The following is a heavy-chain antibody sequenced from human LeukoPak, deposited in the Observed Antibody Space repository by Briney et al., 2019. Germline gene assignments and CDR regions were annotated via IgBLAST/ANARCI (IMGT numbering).Heavy chain of an antibody. J-gene: IGHJ4*02. CDR1: GGTFSSYA. CDR2: IIPIFGTA. D-gene: IGHD5-18*01. V-gene: IGHV1-69*05. CDR3: ASSGVQSGYSYGYC. Sequence: SVKVSCKASGGTFSSYAISWVRQAPGQGLEWMGGIIPIFGTANYAQKFQGRVTITTDESTSTAYMELSSLRSEDTAVYYCASSGVQSGYSYGYCWGQGTLVTVSS.